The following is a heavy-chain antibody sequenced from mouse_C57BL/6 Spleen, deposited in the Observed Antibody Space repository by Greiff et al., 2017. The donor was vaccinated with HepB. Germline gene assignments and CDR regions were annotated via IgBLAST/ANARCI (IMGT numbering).Heavy chain of an antibody. Sequence: VQLQQSGPELVKPGASVKISCKASGYAFSSSWMNWVKQRPGKSLEWIGRIYPGDGDTNYNGKFKGKATLTADKSSSTAYMQLSSLTSEDSAVYFCASLRAWFAYWGQGTLVTVSA. CDR1: GYAFSSSW. V-gene: IGHV1-82*01. CDR2: IYPGDGDT. D-gene: IGHD1-2*01. J-gene: IGHJ3*01. CDR3: ASLRAWFAY.